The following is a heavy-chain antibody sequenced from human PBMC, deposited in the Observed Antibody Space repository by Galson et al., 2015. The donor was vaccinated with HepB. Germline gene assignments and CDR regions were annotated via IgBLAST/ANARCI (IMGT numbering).Heavy chain of an antibody. D-gene: IGHD3-10*01. J-gene: IGHJ6*02. V-gene: IGHV3-23*01. Sequence: SLRLSCAASGFTFSSYAMSWVRQAPGKGLEWVSAISGSGGSTYYADSVKGRFTISRDNSKNTLYLQMNSLRAEDTAVYYCAKAIRDPITMVRGVTKRPYYYGMDVWGQGTTVTVSS. CDR2: ISGSGGST. CDR1: GFTFSSYA. CDR3: AKAIRDPITMVRGVTKRPYYYGMDV.